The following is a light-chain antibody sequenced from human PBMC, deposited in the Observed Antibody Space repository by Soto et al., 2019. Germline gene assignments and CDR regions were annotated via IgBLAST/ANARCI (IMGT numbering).Light chain of an antibody. Sequence: DIVLTHSPGTLSLSPGERATLSCRARQNVGTYVAWYRQRPGQAPSLLTYHASNGAHGIPARFTGSGSGTDFTLTSSGPEREDFAVYYCQQHYKRPTFGQGTRLEIK. CDR3: QQHYKRPT. CDR2: HAS. J-gene: IGKJ5*01. V-gene: IGKV3-11*01. CDR1: QNVGTY.